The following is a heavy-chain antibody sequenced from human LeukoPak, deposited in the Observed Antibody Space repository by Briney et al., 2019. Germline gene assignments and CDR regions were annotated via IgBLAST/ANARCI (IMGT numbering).Heavy chain of an antibody. D-gene: IGHD2-2*03. CDR1: GFTFNSYG. J-gene: IGHJ5*02. V-gene: IGHV3-30*02. Sequence: GGSLRLSCAASGFTFNSYGMHWVRQASGKGLEWVAFIRYDGTNTYYADSVKGRFTISRDNSKNTLYLQMNSLRAEDTAVYYCARDGVDIVVVPAALGFDPWGQGTLVTVSS. CDR2: IRYDGTNT. CDR3: ARDGVDIVVVPAALGFDP.